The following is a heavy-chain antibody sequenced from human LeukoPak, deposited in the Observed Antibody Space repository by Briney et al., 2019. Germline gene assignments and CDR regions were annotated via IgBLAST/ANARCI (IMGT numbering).Heavy chain of an antibody. Sequence: PGGSLRLSCEASGFNFNVYAMHWVRQAPGKGLEWVAATSYDDSKIYYSDSVQGRFTISRDNSKNTLYLQMNSLTTDDTAVYYCARGKMRTLALAEYLQDWGQGTLVTVPS. V-gene: IGHV3-30*04. CDR1: GFNFNVYA. CDR3: ARGKMRTLALAEYLQD. CDR2: TSYDDSKI. J-gene: IGHJ1*01.